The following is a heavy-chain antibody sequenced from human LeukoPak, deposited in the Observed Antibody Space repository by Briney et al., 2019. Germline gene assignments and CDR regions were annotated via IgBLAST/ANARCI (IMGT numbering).Heavy chain of an antibody. Sequence: GGSLRLSCAASGFTFSSYWMHWVRQVPGKGLVWVSYINSDGSNTNYADSVRDRFTISRDNAKNTLYLQMNSLRAEETGVYYCTSELGIQPWSQYYWGQGTLVTVSS. CDR3: TSELGIQPWSQYY. J-gene: IGHJ4*02. CDR2: INSDGSNT. CDR1: GFTFSSYW. V-gene: IGHV3-74*01. D-gene: IGHD5-18*01.